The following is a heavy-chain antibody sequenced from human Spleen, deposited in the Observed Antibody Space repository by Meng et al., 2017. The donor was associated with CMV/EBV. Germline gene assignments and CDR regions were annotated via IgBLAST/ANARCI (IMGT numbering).Heavy chain of an antibody. D-gene: IGHD6-6*01. CDR1: GGSFSVYY. CDR3: ARGQYSRRMDV. V-gene: IGHV4-34*01. J-gene: IGHJ6*02. Sequence: SETLSLTCAVYGGSFSVYYWSWIRQPPGKGLEWIGEINHSGSTNYNPSLKSRVTISVDTSKNQFSLKLSSVTAADTAVYYCARGQYSRRMDVWGQGTTVTVSS. CDR2: INHSGST.